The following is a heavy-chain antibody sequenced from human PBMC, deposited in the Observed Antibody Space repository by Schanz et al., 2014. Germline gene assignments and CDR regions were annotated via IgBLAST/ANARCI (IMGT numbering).Heavy chain of an antibody. V-gene: IGHV3-23*01. J-gene: IGHJ5*02. Sequence: EVQLLESGGGLAQPGGSLRLSCAASGFTLSNYAMSWVRQAPGKGLEWVSALSEGGRGTHYADSVRGRFTISSDSSKNTLYLQMSSLRADDTAVYYCAKAADWPVTRFDPWGQGTLVTVSS. D-gene: IGHD4-4*01. CDR3: AKAADWPVTRFDP. CDR2: LSEGGRGT. CDR1: GFTLSNYA.